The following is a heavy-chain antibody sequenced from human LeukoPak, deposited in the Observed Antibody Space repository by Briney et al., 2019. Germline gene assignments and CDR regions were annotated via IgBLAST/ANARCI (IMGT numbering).Heavy chain of an antibody. Sequence: SETLSLTCTVSGGSISSGDYYWSWIRQPPGKGLEWIGYIYFTGSTYYNPSLKSRVTISVDTSKNQFSLKLSSVTAADTAVYYCARDVGGVAAEDYWGQGTLVTVSS. D-gene: IGHD2-15*01. CDR3: ARDVGGVAAEDY. CDR1: GGSISSGDYY. J-gene: IGHJ4*02. CDR2: IYFTGST. V-gene: IGHV4-30-4*08.